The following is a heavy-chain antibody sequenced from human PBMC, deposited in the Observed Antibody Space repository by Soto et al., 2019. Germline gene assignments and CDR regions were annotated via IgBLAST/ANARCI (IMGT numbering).Heavy chain of an antibody. Sequence: ASVKVSCKASGGTFISYAISWVRQAPGQGLEWMGGIIPIFGTANYAQKFQGRVTITADESTSTAYMELSSLRSEDTAVCYWASTFFACCGGDCYPHDAFDIWGQGTMVTVSS. CDR2: IIPIFGTA. V-gene: IGHV1-69*13. J-gene: IGHJ3*02. D-gene: IGHD2-21*02. CDR1: GGTFISYA. CDR3: ASTFFACCGGDCYPHDAFDI.